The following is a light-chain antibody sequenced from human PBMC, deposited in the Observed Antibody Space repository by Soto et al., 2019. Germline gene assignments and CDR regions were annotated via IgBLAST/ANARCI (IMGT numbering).Light chain of an antibody. V-gene: IGKV3-20*01. Sequence: EIVLTQSPGTLSLSPGERVTLSCRAIQSVSSSFLAWYQQKPGQAPRLLIYDASNRATGIPARFSGSGSGTDFTLTISRVEPEDFAVYYCQQYGRSLPITFGQGTRLEIK. CDR3: QQYGRSLPIT. J-gene: IGKJ5*01. CDR2: DAS. CDR1: QSVSSSF.